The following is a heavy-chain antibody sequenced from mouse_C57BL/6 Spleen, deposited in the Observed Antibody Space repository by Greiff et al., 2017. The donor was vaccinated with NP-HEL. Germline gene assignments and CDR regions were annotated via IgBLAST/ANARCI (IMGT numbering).Heavy chain of an antibody. J-gene: IGHJ3*01. Sequence: QVQLQQPGAELVKPGASVKLSCKASGYTFTSYWMQWVKQRPGQGLEWIGEIDPSDSYTNYNQKFKGKATLTVDTSSSTAYMQLSSLTSEDSAVYYCAIDEYGTGAWFAYWGQGTLVTVSA. CDR1: GYTFTSYW. CDR2: IDPSDSYT. CDR3: AIDEYGTGAWFAY. V-gene: IGHV1-50*01. D-gene: IGHD3-3*01.